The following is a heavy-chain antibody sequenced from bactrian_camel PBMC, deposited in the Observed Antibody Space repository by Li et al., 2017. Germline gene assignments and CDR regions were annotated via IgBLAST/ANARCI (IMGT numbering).Heavy chain of an antibody. D-gene: IGHD4*01. CDR3: AADCFAGTTIAPVDSGV. V-gene: IGHV3S1*01. CDR2: VYVGTGDFT. CDR1: GSSFRGYC. J-gene: IGHJ6*01. Sequence: HVQLVESGGGSVQAGGSLRLSYQASGSSFRGYCMAWFRQVSGKEREGVATVYVGTGDFTYYDDALRGRFTISHDNGDALYLQMNSLKPEDTAMHYCAADCFAGTTIAPVDSGVWGQGTQVTVSS.